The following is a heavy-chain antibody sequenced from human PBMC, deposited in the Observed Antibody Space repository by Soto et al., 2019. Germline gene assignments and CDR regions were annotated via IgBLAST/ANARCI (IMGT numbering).Heavy chain of an antibody. CDR2: INWNGGST. V-gene: IGHV3-20*01. CDR3: ARELLPRVTTVTEGAFDI. CDR1: GFTFDDYG. J-gene: IGHJ3*02. D-gene: IGHD4-17*01. Sequence: VQLVESGGGVVRPGGSLRLSCAASGFTFDDYGMSWVRQAPGKGLEWVSGINWNGGSTGYADSVKGRFTISRDNAKNSLYLQMNSLRAEDTALYHCARELLPRVTTVTEGAFDIWGQGTMVTVSS.